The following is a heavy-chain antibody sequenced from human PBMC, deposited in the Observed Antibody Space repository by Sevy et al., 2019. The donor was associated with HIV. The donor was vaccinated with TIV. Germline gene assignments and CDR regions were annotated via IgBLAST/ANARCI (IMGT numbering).Heavy chain of an antibody. V-gene: IGHV3-30*18. D-gene: IGHD6-13*01. Sequence: GGSLRLSCAASGFTFSSYGMHWVRQAPGKGLEWVAVISYDGSNKYYADSVKGRFTISRDNSKNTLYLQMNSLRAEDTAWYYCAKAHFSRGIAAAGTGTLHFDYWGQGTLVTVSS. CDR2: ISYDGSNK. CDR1: GFTFSSYG. J-gene: IGHJ4*02. CDR3: AKAHFSRGIAAAGTGTLHFDY.